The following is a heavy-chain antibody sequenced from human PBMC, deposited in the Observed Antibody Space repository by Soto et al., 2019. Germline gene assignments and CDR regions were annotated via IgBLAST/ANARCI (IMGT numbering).Heavy chain of an antibody. V-gene: IGHV4-39*01. CDR3: ARRESSSCYVWLDP. CDR2: IYYSGST. D-gene: IGHD6-13*01. Sequence: SETLSLTCTVSGGSISSSSYYWGWIRQPPGKGLEWIGSIYYSGSTYYNPSLKSRVTISVDTSKNQFSLKLSSVTAADTAVYYCARRESSSCYVWLDPWGQGTLVTVSS. CDR1: GGSISSSSYY. J-gene: IGHJ5*02.